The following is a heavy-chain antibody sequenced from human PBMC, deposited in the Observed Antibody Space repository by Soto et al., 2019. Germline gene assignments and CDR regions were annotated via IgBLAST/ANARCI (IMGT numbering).Heavy chain of an antibody. CDR1: GFTFSNYW. Sequence: EVQLVESGGALVQPGGSLRLSCAASGFTFSNYWMHWVRQAPGKGLVWISRMNSDGSNTVYADAVKGRFTISRDNAKNTLYLQRNSLRVEDTAVYYCATSKGGVSNDPTTYWGQGTLVTVSS. CDR3: ATSKGGVSNDPTTY. D-gene: IGHD1-26*01. J-gene: IGHJ4*02. CDR2: MNSDGSNT. V-gene: IGHV3-74*01.